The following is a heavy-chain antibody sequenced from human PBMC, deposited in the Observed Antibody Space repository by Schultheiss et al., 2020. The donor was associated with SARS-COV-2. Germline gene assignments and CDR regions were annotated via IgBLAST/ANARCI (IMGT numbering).Heavy chain of an antibody. D-gene: IGHD3-3*01. CDR1: GGSFSGYY. Sequence: SETLSLTCAVYGGSFSGYYWIWIRQPPGKGLEWIGEINHSGSTNYNPSLKSRVTISVDTSKNQFSLKLSSVTAADTAVYYCARSTERITIFGVVIRSYWYFDLWGRGTLVTVSS. CDR3: ARSTERITIFGVVIRSYWYFDL. CDR2: INHSGST. J-gene: IGHJ2*01. V-gene: IGHV4-34*01.